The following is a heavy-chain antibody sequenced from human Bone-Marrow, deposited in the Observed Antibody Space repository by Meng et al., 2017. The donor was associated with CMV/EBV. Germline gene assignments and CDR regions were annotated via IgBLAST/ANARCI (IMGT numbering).Heavy chain of an antibody. D-gene: IGHD5-18*01. J-gene: IGHJ3*02. CDR3: ARVKGDTAMVGDAIDI. V-gene: IGHV1-2*02. CDR2: INPNSGGT. CDR1: GYTFTGYY. Sequence: ASVKVSCKASGYTFTGYYMHWVRQAPGQGLEWMGWINPNSGGTNYAQKFQGRVTMTRDTSISTAYMELSRLRSDDTAVYYCARVKGDTAMVGDAIDIWGQGTMVTVSS.